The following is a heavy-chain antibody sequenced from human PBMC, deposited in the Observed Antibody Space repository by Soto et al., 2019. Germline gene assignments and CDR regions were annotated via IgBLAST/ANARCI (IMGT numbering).Heavy chain of an antibody. CDR2: INPNSGGT. D-gene: IGHD3-10*01. CDR3: ARENGWALNRNSYYDY. V-gene: IGHV1-2*02. Sequence: ASVKVSCKASGYTFTGYYMHWVRQAPGQGLEWMGWINPNSGGTNYAQKFQGRVTMTRDTSISTAYMELSRLRSDDTAVYYCARENGWALNRNSYYDYWGQGTLVTVSS. CDR1: GYTFTGYY. J-gene: IGHJ4*02.